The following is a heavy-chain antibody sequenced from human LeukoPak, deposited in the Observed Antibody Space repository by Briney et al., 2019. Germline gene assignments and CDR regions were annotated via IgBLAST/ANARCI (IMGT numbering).Heavy chain of an antibody. CDR1: GYTFTSYD. V-gene: IGHV1-8*01. Sequence: ASVKVSCKASGYTFTSYDINWVRQATGQGLEWMGWMNPNSGNTGYSQKFQGRVTMTRNTSVSTVYMELSSLRSEDTAVYYCASLGLPPYYYMDVWGKGTTVTVSS. CDR3: ASLGLPPYYYMDV. J-gene: IGHJ6*03. CDR2: MNPNSGNT.